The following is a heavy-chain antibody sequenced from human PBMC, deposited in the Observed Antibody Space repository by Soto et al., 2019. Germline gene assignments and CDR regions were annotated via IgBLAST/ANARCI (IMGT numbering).Heavy chain of an antibody. V-gene: IGHV3-30*09. J-gene: IGHJ1*01. D-gene: IGHD2-15*01. CDR1: GFVLSGYA. CDR3: SRPAYCRGGPCYTGPYYFQH. CDR2: ISFDGKKR. Sequence: QVQLVESGGGVVQPGGSLRLSCAASGFVLSGYAMHWVRQAPGKGLEGVAVISFDGKKRYYADSVKGRFAISRDTSQNTVVLQMNSLRHADTVVYYCSRPAYCRGGPCYTGPYYFQHWGQGALVTVSS.